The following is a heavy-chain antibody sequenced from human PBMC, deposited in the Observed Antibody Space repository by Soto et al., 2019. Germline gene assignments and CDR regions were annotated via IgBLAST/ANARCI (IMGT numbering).Heavy chain of an antibody. Sequence: EVQLVESGGGLVQPGGSLRLSCAASGFTFRGYWMSWVRQAPGKGLEWVAKIKQDGSEKYYVDSVKGRFIISRDNAKNSLYLQMNSLRADDTAMYYCARGRGCSAGSCHNFDYWGQGTLVTVSS. CDR1: GFTFRGYW. CDR3: ARGRGCSAGSCHNFDY. D-gene: IGHD2-15*01. J-gene: IGHJ4*02. CDR2: IKQDGSEK. V-gene: IGHV3-7*05.